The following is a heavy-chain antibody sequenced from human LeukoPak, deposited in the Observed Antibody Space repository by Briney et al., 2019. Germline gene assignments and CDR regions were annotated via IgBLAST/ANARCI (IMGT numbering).Heavy chain of an antibody. CDR3: SSQPAVIDLDF. Sequence: GGSLRLSCAASGFPFSSSWMNWVRQAPGKGLEWVASMKPDGSQTYYLDSVEGRFTISRDNAKSSLYLQMDSLRVEDTAVYYCSSQPAVIDLDFWGQGALVTVSS. J-gene: IGHJ4*02. D-gene: IGHD2/OR15-2a*01. V-gene: IGHV3-7*01. CDR2: MKPDGSQT. CDR1: GFPFSSSW.